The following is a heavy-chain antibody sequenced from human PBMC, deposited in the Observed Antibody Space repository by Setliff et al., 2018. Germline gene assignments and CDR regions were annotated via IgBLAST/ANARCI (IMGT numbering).Heavy chain of an antibody. CDR3: ERLVRHCTRISCQRTSEADL. Sequence: ASVKVSCKASGYTFTNSIVNWVRQAPGQGLEWMGWISAYNGNTYHAQKFQDRLSMTTDTSTSTAYMELRSLRADDTAVYYCERLVRHCTRISCQRTSEADLWGQGTQVTVSS. CDR2: ISAYNGNT. CDR1: GYTFTNSI. D-gene: IGHD2-15*01. V-gene: IGHV1-18*04. J-gene: IGHJ5*02.